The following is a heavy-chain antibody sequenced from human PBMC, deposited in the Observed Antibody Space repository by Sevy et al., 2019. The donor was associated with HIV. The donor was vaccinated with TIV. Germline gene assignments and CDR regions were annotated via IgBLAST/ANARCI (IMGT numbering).Heavy chain of an antibody. J-gene: IGHJ5*01. CDR1: GFSVRSFS. D-gene: IGHD2-15*01. V-gene: IGHV3-33*01. CDR3: ARDSARVIVPTAGFDS. CDR2: LLYNVRTE. Sequence: GRSLRLSCSASGFSVRSFSMHWVRQAPGKGLEWVAALLYNVRTEEYADSVKGRFTISRDNSKNTLNLEMNSLRVEDTALYFCARDSARVIVPTAGFDSWGEGVLVTVSS.